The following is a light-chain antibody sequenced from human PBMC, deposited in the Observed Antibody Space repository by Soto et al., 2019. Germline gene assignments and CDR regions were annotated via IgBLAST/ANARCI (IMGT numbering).Light chain of an antibody. CDR2: GAS. CDR3: QHYNSYSEA. CDR1: QSVDSN. V-gene: IGKV3-15*01. Sequence: EILMTQSPATLSVSPGERATLSCRASQSVDSNLAWYQQKPGQAPRLLIYGASARATGISARFSGSGSGTEFTLTISSLQPDDFATYYCQHYNSYSEAFGQGTKVDIK. J-gene: IGKJ1*01.